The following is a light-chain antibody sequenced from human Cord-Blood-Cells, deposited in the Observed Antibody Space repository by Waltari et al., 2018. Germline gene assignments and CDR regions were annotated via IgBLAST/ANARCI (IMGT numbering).Light chain of an antibody. CDR3: QQYNNWHLT. CDR1: QSVSRN. J-gene: IGKJ4*01. Sequence: EIVMTQSPAPLSVSPGERATLSCRASQSVSRNLAWYQQKPGQAPRLLIYGASTRATGIPARFSGSGSGTEFTLTISSLQSEDFAVYYCQQYNNWHLTFGGGTKVEIK. CDR2: GAS. V-gene: IGKV3-15*01.